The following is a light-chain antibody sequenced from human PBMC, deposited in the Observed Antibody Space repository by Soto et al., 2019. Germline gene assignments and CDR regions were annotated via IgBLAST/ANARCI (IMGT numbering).Light chain of an antibody. CDR1: QIISASY. Sequence: EIVLTQSPGTLSLSPGERATLSCSASQIISASYIAWYQQKPGQAPSLLIYYASSRATGIPDTFSGSGSGTDFTLTISRLEPEDFAVYYCQQYGSSLPWTFGQGTKVEMK. J-gene: IGKJ1*01. V-gene: IGKV3-20*01. CDR2: YAS. CDR3: QQYGSSLPWT.